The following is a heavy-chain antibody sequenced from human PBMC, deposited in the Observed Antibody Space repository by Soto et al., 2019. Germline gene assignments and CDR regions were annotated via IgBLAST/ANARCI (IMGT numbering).Heavy chain of an antibody. J-gene: IGHJ6*02. V-gene: IGHV4-39*01. D-gene: IGHD3-3*01. Sequence: SETLSLTCTVSGGSISSSSYYWGWIRQPPGKGLEWIGSIYYSGSTYYNPSLKSRVTISVDTSKNQFSLKLSSVTAADTAVYYCARRRNYDFWSGYYTGKEIYYGIGVDVWGQGTTVTVSS. CDR2: IYYSGST. CDR1: GGSISSSSYY. CDR3: ARRRNYDFWSGYYTGKEIYYGIGVDV.